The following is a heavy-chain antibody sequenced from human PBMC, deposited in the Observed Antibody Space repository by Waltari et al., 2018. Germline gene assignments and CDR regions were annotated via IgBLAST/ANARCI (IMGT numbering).Heavy chain of an antibody. CDR1: GFTFSNHE. Sequence: EVQVVESGGGLVQPGGSLRLSWVASGFTFSNHEMNWVRQAPGKGLEWVSYISNSGSTTYYADSVKGRFTISRDNAKNSMYLEMDSLRAEDTAVYYCARPSTEYYYYYYYMDVWGKGTTVTVS. J-gene: IGHJ6*03. CDR2: ISNSGSTT. V-gene: IGHV3-48*03. CDR3: ARPSTEYYYYYYYMDV.